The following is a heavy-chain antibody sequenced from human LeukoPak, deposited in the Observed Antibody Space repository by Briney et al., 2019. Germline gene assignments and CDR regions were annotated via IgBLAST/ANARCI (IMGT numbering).Heavy chain of an antibody. CDR1: GFTFSSYA. Sequence: PGGSLRLSCAASGFTFSSYAMHWVRQAPGKGLEWVAVISYDGSNKCYADSVKGRFTISRDNSKNTLYLQMNSLRAEDTAVYYCARGLVVVVAGDWFDPWGQGTLVTASS. D-gene: IGHD2-15*01. CDR2: ISYDGSNK. CDR3: ARGLVVVVAGDWFDP. J-gene: IGHJ5*02. V-gene: IGHV3-30-3*01.